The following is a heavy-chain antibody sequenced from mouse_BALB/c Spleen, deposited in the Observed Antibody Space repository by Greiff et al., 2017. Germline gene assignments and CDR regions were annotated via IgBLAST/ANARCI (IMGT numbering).Heavy chain of an antibody. CDR1: GYTFTSYW. CDR2: IYPGNSDT. J-gene: IGHJ1*01. D-gene: IGHD1-1*01. V-gene: IGHV1-5*01. CDR3: TRRGSSYGYWYFDV. Sequence: VQLQQSGTVLARPGASVKMSCKASGYTFTSYWMHWVKQRPGQGLEWIGAIYPGNSDTSYNQKFKGKAKLTAVTSTSTAYMELSSLTNEDSAVYYCTRRGSSYGYWYFDVWGAGTTVTVSS.